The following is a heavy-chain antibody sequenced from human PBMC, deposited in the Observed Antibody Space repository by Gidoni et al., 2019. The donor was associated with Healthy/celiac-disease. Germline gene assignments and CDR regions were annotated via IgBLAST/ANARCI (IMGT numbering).Heavy chain of an antibody. J-gene: IGHJ6*02. V-gene: IGHV4-38-2*02. CDR3: ARDQGFPRPYYYYGMDV. CDR2: IYHSGST. Sequence: QVQLQESGPGLVKPSETLSLTCAVSGYSISSGYYWGWIRQPPGKGLEWIGSIYHSGSTYYNPSLKSRVTISVDTSKNQFSLKLSSVTAADTAVYYCARDQGFPRPYYYYGMDVWGQGTTVTVSS. CDR1: GYSISSGYY.